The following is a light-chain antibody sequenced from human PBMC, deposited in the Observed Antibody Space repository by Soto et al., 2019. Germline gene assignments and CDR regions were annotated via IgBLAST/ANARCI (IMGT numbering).Light chain of an antibody. CDR1: QSVSSSE. CDR2: SAS. J-gene: IGKJ4*01. V-gene: IGKV3-20*01. Sequence: EIVLTQSPGTLSLSPGERATLSCRASQSVSSSELAWYQQKPDQAPRLLVYSASSRATGIPDRFSDSGSATDFTLTISRLEPEDFAVYYCQHYGSSSPRTFGGGTKVEIK. CDR3: QHYGSSSPRT.